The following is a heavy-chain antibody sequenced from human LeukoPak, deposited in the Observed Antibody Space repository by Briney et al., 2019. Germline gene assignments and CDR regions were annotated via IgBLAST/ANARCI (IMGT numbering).Heavy chain of an antibody. J-gene: IGHJ4*02. V-gene: IGHV4-30-4*01. CDR1: GASIISCDYY. Sequence: SESLSLTCTASGASIISCDYYWGCIRQAPGKGLEWIGYIHSSGTTYHNPSLKSRVTISVGTSRNQISLKLTAVTAADTAVYYCARDSSGYGFYVYWGQGTLVTVS. D-gene: IGHD5-12*01. CDR3: ARDSSGYGFYVY. CDR2: IHSSGTT.